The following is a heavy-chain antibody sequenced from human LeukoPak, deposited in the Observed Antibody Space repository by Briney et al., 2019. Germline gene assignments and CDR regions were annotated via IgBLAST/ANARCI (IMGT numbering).Heavy chain of an antibody. V-gene: IGHV3-21*01. J-gene: IGHJ4*02. CDR3: ARDFEV. CDR1: GFTFSSYA. D-gene: IGHD3-9*01. Sequence: GGSLRLSCAASGFTFSSYAMNWVRQAPGKGLEWISTITGTSPGSETYIFYADSIKGRFTVSRDNAEKSVFLQMNSLRSEDTSVYYCARDFEVWGQGTLVTVSS. CDR2: ITGTSPGSETYI.